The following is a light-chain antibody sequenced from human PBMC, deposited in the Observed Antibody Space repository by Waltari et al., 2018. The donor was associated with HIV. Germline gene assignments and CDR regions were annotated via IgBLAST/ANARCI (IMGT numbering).Light chain of an antibody. CDR3: CSYAATKTL. Sequence: QSALTQPRSVSGSPGQSVTISCSGTSSDFNGYVSWYQQHPGKVPRLIIYDVAQRPSGVPDRFSGSMSGNTASLTISGLQIDDEADYYCCSYAATKTLFGAGTGVTVL. J-gene: IGLJ1*01. V-gene: IGLV2-11*01. CDR2: DVA. CDR1: SSDFNGY.